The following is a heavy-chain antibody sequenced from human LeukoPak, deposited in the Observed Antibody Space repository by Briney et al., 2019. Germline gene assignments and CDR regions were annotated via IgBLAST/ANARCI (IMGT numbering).Heavy chain of an antibody. D-gene: IGHD1-26*01. CDR3: ARIQVGSTSFDI. J-gene: IGHJ3*02. CDR1: GGSISSYY. V-gene: IGHV4-59*01. CDR2: IYYSGST. Sequence: SETLSLTCTVSGGSISSYYWSWIRQPPGKGLEWIGYIYYSGSTNYNPSLKSRLTISVDTSKNQFSLKLSSVTAADTAVYYCARIQVGSTSFDIWGQGTMVTVSS.